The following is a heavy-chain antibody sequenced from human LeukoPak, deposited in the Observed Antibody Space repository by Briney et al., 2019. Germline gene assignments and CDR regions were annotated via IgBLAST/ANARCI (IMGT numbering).Heavy chain of an antibody. D-gene: IGHD3-3*01. CDR3: ARERQNKDFWSGGDY. V-gene: IGHV3-7*01. CDR2: IKQDGSEK. CDR1: GFAFRNFW. Sequence: GGSLRLSCAASGFAFRNFWMSWVRQAPGKGLEWVANIKQDGSEKYYVDSVKGRFTISRDNAKNSLYLQMNTLRPEDAAVYYCARERQNKDFWSGGDYWGQGTLVTVSS. J-gene: IGHJ4*02.